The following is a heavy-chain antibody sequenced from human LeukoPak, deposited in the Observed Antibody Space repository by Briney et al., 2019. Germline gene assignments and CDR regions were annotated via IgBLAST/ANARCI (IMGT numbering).Heavy chain of an antibody. CDR2: ISYDGSNK. CDR3: ARGRGTQLWLLVDY. V-gene: IGHV3-30-3*01. J-gene: IGHJ4*02. D-gene: IGHD5-18*01. CDR1: GFTFSSYA. Sequence: GGSLRLSCAASGFTFSSYAMHWVRQAPGKGLEWVAIISYDGSNKYYADSVKGRFTISRDNSKNTLYLQMNSLRAEDTAVYYCARGRGTQLWLLVDYWGQGTLVTVSS.